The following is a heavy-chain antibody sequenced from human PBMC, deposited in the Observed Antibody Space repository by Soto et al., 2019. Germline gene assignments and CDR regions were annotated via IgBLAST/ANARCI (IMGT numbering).Heavy chain of an antibody. CDR3: ASKTCSSTSCYYYGMDV. J-gene: IGHJ6*02. Sequence: GASVKVSCKASGGTFSSYAISWVRQAPGQGLEWMGGIIPIFGTANYAQKFQGRVTITADESTSTAYMEPSSLRSEDTAVYYCASKTCSSTSCYYYGMDVWGQGTTVTVSS. V-gene: IGHV1-69*13. CDR1: GGTFSSYA. D-gene: IGHD2-2*01. CDR2: IIPIFGTA.